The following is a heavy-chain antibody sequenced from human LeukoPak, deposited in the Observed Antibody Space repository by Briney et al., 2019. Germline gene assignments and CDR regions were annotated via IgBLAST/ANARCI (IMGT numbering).Heavy chain of an antibody. CDR2: IKQDGSEK. CDR3: ARGPPYDFWSGYYRGAFDI. V-gene: IGHV3-7*01. Sequence: GGSLRLACVASGFTFSNNWMSWVRQAPGKGLEWVANIKQDGSEKYYVDSVKGRFTISRDNAKSSLDLQMNNLGAEDTAVYYCARGPPYDFWSGYYRGAFDIWGQGTMVTVSS. J-gene: IGHJ3*02. CDR1: GFTFSNNW. D-gene: IGHD3-3*01.